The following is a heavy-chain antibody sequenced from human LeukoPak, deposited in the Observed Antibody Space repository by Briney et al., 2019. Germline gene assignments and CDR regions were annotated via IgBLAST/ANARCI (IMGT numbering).Heavy chain of an antibody. CDR2: IYYSGST. D-gene: IGHD4-17*01. Sequence: SETLSLTCTVSGGSISSSSYYWGWIRQPPGKGLGWFGSIYYSGSTYYNPSLKSRVTISVDTSKNQFSLKLSSVTAADTAVYYCASYGLAVTDFDYWGQGTLVTVSS. CDR3: ASYGLAVTDFDY. CDR1: GGSISSSSYY. J-gene: IGHJ4*02. V-gene: IGHV4-39*07.